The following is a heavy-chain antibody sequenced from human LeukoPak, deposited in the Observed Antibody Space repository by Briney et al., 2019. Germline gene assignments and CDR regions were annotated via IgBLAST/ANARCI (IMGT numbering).Heavy chain of an antibody. CDR2: IYTSGST. V-gene: IGHV4-39*07. D-gene: IGHD2-21*01. CDR3: ARITFVVEGYGMDV. Sequence: SETLSLTCTVSGGSISSSSYYWGWIRQPPGKGLEWIGRIYTSGSTNYNPSLKSRVTISVDTSKNQFSLKLSSVTAADTAVYYCARITFVVEGYGMDVWGQGTTVTVSS. CDR1: GGSISSSSYY. J-gene: IGHJ6*02.